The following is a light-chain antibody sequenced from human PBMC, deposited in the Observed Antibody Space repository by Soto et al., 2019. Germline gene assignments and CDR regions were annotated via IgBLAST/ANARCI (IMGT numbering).Light chain of an antibody. CDR2: WAS. J-gene: IGKJ1*01. V-gene: IGKV4-1*01. Sequence: DIVMTQSPDSLAVSLGERATINCKSSQSVLYSSNNKNYLAWYQQKPGQPPKLLIYWASTRESGVPDRFSGGGSGTDFTLTISSLQAEDAAVYHCQQYYNTPPTFGQGTKVEIK. CDR1: QSVLYSSNNKNY. CDR3: QQYYNTPPT.